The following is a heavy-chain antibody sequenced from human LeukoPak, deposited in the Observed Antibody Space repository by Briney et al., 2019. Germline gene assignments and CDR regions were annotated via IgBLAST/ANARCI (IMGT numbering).Heavy chain of an antibody. CDR3: ASSPVAGTGY. J-gene: IGHJ4*02. CDR1: GFIFSHYG. V-gene: IGHV3-NL1*01. D-gene: IGHD6-19*01. Sequence: GTSLRLSCAASGFIFSHYGMHWVRQAPGKGLEWVSVIYSGGSAYHADSVKGRFTISRDNSKNTLYLQMNSLRAEDTAVYYCASSPVAGTGYWGQGTLVTVSS. CDR2: IYSGGSA.